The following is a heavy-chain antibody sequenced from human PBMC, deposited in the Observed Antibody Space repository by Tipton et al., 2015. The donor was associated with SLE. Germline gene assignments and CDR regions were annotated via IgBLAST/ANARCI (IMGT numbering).Heavy chain of an antibody. CDR1: GGSISSSSSYY. CDR2: VDYHGVT. V-gene: IGHV4-61*05. CDR3: ASDPRVDLWSSSPSWFDS. Sequence: TLSLTCAVYGGSISSSSSYYWAWIRQPPGKGLEWIGYVDYHGVTNYNPSLKSRVTMSMHASENQFSLKLNSVTAADTAVYYCASDPRVDLWSSSPSWFDSWGQGTLVTVSS. J-gene: IGHJ5*01. D-gene: IGHD3-3*01.